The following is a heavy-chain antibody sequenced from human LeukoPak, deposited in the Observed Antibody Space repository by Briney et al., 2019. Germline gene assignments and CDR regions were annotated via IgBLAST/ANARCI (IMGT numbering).Heavy chain of an antibody. V-gene: IGHV4-34*01. D-gene: IGHD3-22*01. CDR3: ARDHYYDSSGYSY. CDR1: GGSFSGYY. CDR2: INHSGST. Sequence: SETLSLTCAVYGGSFSGYYWSWIRQPPGKGLEWLGEINHSGSTNYNPSLKSRVTISVDTSKNQFSLKLSSVTAADTAVYYCARDHYYDSSGYSYWGQGTLVTVSS. J-gene: IGHJ4*02.